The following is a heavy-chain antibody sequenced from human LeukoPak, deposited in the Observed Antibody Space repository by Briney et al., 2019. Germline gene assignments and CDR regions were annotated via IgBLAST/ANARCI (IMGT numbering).Heavy chain of an antibody. CDR2: IYHSGST. J-gene: IGHJ4*02. V-gene: IGHV4-38-2*02. CDR1: GYSISSGYY. Sequence: PSETLSLTCTVSGYSISSGYYWGWIRQPPGQGLEWIGSIYHSGSTYYNPSLKSRVTISVDTSKNQFSLKLSSVTAADTAVYYCARVGRCQLLYGFDYWGQGTLVTVSS. D-gene: IGHD2-2*02. CDR3: ARVGRCQLLYGFDY.